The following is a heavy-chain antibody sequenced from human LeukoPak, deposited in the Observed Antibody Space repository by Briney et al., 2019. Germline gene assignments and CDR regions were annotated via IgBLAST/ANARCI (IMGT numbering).Heavy chain of an antibody. CDR2: ISSSDGNSK. CDR3: AKWSGNRPLYYFDY. D-gene: IGHD3-3*01. J-gene: IGHJ4*02. Sequence: PGTSLRLSCGTSGFTFTCCGMHWVRQASGKGLEWVAAISSSDGNSKYYADSVKGRFTISRDNSKSTVYLQMNSLRADDTAAYYCAKWSGNRPLYYFDYWGQGTLVTVSS. V-gene: IGHV3-30*18. CDR1: GFTFTCCG.